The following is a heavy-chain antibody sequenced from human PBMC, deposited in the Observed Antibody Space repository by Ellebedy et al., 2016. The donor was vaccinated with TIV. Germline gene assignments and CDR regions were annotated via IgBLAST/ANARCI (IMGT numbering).Heavy chain of an antibody. J-gene: IGHJ2*01. V-gene: IGHV4-34*01. Sequence: SETLSLTCAVYGGSFSGYYWNWIRQPPGKGLEWIGTIYYGGNTYYNPSLKSRVTISVDTSKNQFSLRLNSVTAADTAVYYCARNVLIFTFDKWYSDLWGRGTLVTVSS. CDR2: IYYGGNT. D-gene: IGHD3/OR15-3a*01. CDR1: GGSFSGYY. CDR3: ARNVLIFTFDKWYSDL.